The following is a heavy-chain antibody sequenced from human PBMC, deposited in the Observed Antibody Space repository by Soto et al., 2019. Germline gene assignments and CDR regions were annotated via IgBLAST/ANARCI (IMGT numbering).Heavy chain of an antibody. V-gene: IGHV3-21*01. CDR3: ARSQQAYSSSSASHYFYYMDV. J-gene: IGHJ6*03. CDR1: GFTFSSYS. D-gene: IGHD6-6*01. CDR2: ISSSSSYI. Sequence: GGSLRLSCAASGFTFSSYSMNWVRQAPGKGLEWVSSISSSSSYIYYADSVKGRFTISRDNAKNSLYLQMNSLRAEDTAVYYCARSQQAYSSSSASHYFYYMDVWGKGTTVTVS.